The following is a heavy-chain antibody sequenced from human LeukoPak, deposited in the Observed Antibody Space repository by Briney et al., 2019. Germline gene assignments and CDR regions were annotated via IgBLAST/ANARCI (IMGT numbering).Heavy chain of an antibody. V-gene: IGHV3-33*01. CDR3: ARDTVTMVRGVSRYYGMDV. Sequence: PGMSLRLSCAASGFTFSSYGMHWVRQAPGRGLECVTVIWYDGSNKYYADSVKGRFTISRDNSKNTLYLQMNSLRAEDTAVYYCARDTVTMVRGVSRYYGMDVWEQGTTVTVSS. J-gene: IGHJ6*01. CDR2: IWYDGSNK. D-gene: IGHD3-10*01. CDR1: GFTFSSYG.